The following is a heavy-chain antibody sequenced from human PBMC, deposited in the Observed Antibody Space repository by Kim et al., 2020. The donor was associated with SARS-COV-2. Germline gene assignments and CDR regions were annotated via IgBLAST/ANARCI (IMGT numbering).Heavy chain of an antibody. J-gene: IGHJ5*02. D-gene: IGHD3-22*01. Sequence: SETLSLTCTVSGASISSDDYYCSWIRQHPGKDLEWIGYMSYRGITRYNPSLKSRVSISVDTSTNQFSLKMTSMTAADTAVYYCARGKGYYYGSYGYYFDPGGQGTLVTVSS. V-gene: IGHV4-31*03. CDR3: ARGKGYYYGSYGYYFDP. CDR2: MSYRGIT. CDR1: GASISSDDYY.